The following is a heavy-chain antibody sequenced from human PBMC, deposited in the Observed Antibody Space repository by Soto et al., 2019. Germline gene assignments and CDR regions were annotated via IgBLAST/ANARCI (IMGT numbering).Heavy chain of an antibody. Sequence: SETLSLTCTVSGGSISSYYWSWIRQPPGKGLEWIGYIYYSGSTNYNPSLKSRVTISVDTSKNQFSLKLSSVTAADTAAYYCAREGPRGGRGYYCYYYGMDVWGQGNTVNVS. J-gene: IGHJ6*02. CDR2: IYYSGST. D-gene: IGHD1-26*01. CDR3: AREGPRGGRGYYCYYYGMDV. CDR1: GGSISSYY. V-gene: IGHV4-59*01.